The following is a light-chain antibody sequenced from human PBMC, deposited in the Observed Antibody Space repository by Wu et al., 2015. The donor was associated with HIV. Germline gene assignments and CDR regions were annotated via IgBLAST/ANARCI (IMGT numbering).Light chain of an antibody. J-gene: IGKJ4*01. V-gene: IGKV1-NL1*01. CDR3: QQYYSSPPELT. CDR1: QGISNS. Sequence: DIQMTQSPSFLSASVGDRVTITCRASQGISNSLAWYQQKPGKAPKLLLYAASRLESGVPSRFSGSGSGTDYTLTISSLQPEDFATYYCQQYYSSPPELTFGGGTKVEIK. CDR2: AAS.